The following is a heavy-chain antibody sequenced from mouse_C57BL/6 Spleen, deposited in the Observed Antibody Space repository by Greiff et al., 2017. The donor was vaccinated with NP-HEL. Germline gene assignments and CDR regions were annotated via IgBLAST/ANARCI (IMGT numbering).Heavy chain of an antibody. D-gene: IGHD1-1*01. V-gene: IGHV1-77*01. CDR3: ARSHYYSSSYLPYFDV. CDR1: GYTFTDYY. J-gene: IGHJ1*03. CDR2: IGPGSGST. Sequence: QVQLQQSGAELVKPGASVKISCKASGYTFTDYYINWVKQRPGQGLEWIGKIGPGSGSTYYNEKFKGKATLTADKSSSTAYMQLSSLTSEDSAVYFCARSHYYSSSYLPYFDVWGTGTTVTVSS.